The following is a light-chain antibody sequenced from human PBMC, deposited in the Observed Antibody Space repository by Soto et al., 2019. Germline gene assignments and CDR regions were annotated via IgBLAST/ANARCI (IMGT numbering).Light chain of an antibody. CDR3: QQYNYWWT. V-gene: IGKV3-15*01. CDR1: QSVSSN. Sequence: EIVMTQSPATLSVSPGERATLSCRASQSVSSNLAWYQQKPGQAPRLLIYGASTRATGIPARFSGSGSGTEFTLTISSLQSEDIAVYYCQQYNYWWTFGQGTKVEIK. J-gene: IGKJ1*01. CDR2: GAS.